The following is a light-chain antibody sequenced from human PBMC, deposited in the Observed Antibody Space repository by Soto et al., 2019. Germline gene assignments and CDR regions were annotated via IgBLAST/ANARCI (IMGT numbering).Light chain of an antibody. CDR1: SSDVGGYNY. Sequence: QSALTQPASVSGSPGQSITISCTGSSSDVGGYNYVSWYQQHPGKAPKLMIYDVSNRPSGVSNRFSGSMSGNTASLTISGLQAEDAADYSCIYYTSRSPHVVFAAGTTLTVL. CDR2: DVS. V-gene: IGLV2-14*01. CDR3: IYYTSRSPHVV. J-gene: IGLJ2*01.